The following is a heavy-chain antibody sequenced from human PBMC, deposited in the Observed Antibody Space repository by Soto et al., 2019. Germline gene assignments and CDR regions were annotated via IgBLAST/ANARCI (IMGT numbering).Heavy chain of an antibody. CDR3: ARKRGGMDV. J-gene: IGHJ6*02. Sequence: QVQLVQSGAEVKKPGASVKVSCKASGYTFTSYDINWVRQATGQGLEWMGWMNPNSGNTGYAQKLQGGANITRNHSISTAYKELGSLRSEDTAVYYCARKRGGMDVWGQGTPVTVSS. D-gene: IGHD3-10*01. CDR1: GYTFTSYD. V-gene: IGHV1-8*01. CDR2: MNPNSGNT.